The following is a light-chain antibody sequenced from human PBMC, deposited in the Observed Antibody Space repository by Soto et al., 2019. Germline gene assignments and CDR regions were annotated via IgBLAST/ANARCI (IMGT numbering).Light chain of an antibody. CDR1: SIDVGRYNR. J-gene: IGLJ2*01. Sequence: QSVLTQPPSVSGSPGQSVTISCTGTSIDVGRYNRVSWYQQPPGTAPKLMIYEVSNRPSGVPDRFSGSKSGNTASLTISGLQAEDEADYYCSSYTSSSTLLFGGGTKLTVL. CDR3: SSYTSSSTLL. CDR2: EVS. V-gene: IGLV2-18*02.